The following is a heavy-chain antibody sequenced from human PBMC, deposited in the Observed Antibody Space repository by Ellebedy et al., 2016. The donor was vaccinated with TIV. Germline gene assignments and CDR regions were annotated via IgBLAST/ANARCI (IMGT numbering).Heavy chain of an antibody. J-gene: IGHJ5*02. CDR2: ISGNGDMS. Sequence: GESLKISCAASGFTFSHYFMHWVRQAPGKGLEYVSSISGNGDMSHYANSVKGRFTISRDNSKNTLYLQMGSLRVDDMAVYYCARDRLGGYGFDHWGQGTLVTVSS. CDR1: GFTFSHYF. CDR3: ARDRLGGYGFDH. V-gene: IGHV3-64*01. D-gene: IGHD5-12*01.